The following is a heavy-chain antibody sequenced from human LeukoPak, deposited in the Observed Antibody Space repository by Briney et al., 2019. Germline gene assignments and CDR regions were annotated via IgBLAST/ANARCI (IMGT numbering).Heavy chain of an antibody. V-gene: IGHV4-34*09. D-gene: IGHD3-22*01. Sequence: SETLSLTCAVYGGSFSGYYWSWIRQPPGKGLEWIGEINHSGSTNYNPSLKSRLTISVDTSKNQFSLKLSSVTAADTAVYYCAALHYYYDSSGYYFDYWGQGTLVTVSS. J-gene: IGHJ4*02. CDR3: AALHYYYDSSGYYFDY. CDR2: INHSGST. CDR1: GGSFSGYY.